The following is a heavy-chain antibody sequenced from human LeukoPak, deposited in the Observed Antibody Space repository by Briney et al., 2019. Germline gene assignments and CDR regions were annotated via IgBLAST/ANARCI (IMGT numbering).Heavy chain of an antibody. CDR1: GFTFSSYA. J-gene: IGHJ6*02. V-gene: IGHV3-30-3*01. Sequence: GGSLRLSCAASGFTFSSYAMHWVRQAPGKGLEWVAVISYDGSNKYYADSVKGRFTISRDNSKNTLYLQMNSLRAEDTAVYYCARSGDGYNPYYYYYGMDVWGQVTTVTVSS. D-gene: IGHD5-24*01. CDR3: ARSGDGYNPYYYYYGMDV. CDR2: ISYDGSNK.